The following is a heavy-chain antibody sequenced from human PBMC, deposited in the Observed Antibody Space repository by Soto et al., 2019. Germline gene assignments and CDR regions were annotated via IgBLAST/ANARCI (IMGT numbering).Heavy chain of an antibody. J-gene: IGHJ4*02. CDR2: IYYSGST. Sequence: PSETLSLTCTVSGGSISSGGYYWSWIRQHPGKGLEWIGYIYYSGSTYYNPSLKSRVTISVDTSKNQFSLKLSSVTAADTAVYYCARVYKELTGFDYWGQGTLVTVSS. CDR1: GGSISSGGYY. D-gene: IGHD3-9*01. V-gene: IGHV4-31*03. CDR3: ARVYKELTGFDY.